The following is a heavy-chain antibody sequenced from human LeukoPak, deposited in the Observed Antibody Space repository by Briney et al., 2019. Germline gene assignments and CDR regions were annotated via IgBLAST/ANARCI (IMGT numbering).Heavy chain of an antibody. J-gene: IGHJ4*02. CDR2: ISGSGGST. CDR3: AKDRQDLNVLRFLEWLSPFDY. V-gene: IGHV3-23*01. Sequence: GGSLGLSCAASGFTFSSYAMSWVRQAPGKGLEWVSAISGSGGSTYYADSVKGRFTISRDNSKNTLYLQMNSLRAEDTAVYYCAKDRQDLNVLRFLEWLSPFDYWGQGTLVTVSS. CDR1: GFTFSSYA. D-gene: IGHD3-3*01.